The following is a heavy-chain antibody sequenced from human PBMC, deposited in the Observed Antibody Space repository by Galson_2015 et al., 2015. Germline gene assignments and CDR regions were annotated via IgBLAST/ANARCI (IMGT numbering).Heavy chain of an antibody. CDR1: GFTFSSYG. D-gene: IGHD5-18*01. CDR2: IAYDGSNK. V-gene: IGHV3-30*18. Sequence: SLRLSCAASGFTFSSYGMHWVRQAPGKGLEGVAVIAYDGSNKYYADSVKGRFTISRDNSKNTLYLQMNSLRAEDTAVYYCAKVLSDTAIGDYWGQGTLVTVSS. J-gene: IGHJ4*02. CDR3: AKVLSDTAIGDY.